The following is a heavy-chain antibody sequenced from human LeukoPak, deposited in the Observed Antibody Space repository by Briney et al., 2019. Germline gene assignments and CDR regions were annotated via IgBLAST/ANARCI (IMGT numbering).Heavy chain of an antibody. CDR2: IIPIFGTA. CDR1: GGTFSSYA. Sequence: ASVNVSCKASGGTFSSYAISWVRQAPGQGLEWMGGIIPIFGTANYAQKFQGRVTITADESTSTAYMELSSLRSEDTAVYYCARGYYYDSSGYYHFDYWGQGTLVTVSS. V-gene: IGHV1-69*13. J-gene: IGHJ4*02. CDR3: ARGYYYDSSGYYHFDY. D-gene: IGHD3-22*01.